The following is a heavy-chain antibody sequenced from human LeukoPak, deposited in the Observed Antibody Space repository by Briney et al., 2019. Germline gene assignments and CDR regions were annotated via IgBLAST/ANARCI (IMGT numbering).Heavy chain of an antibody. D-gene: IGHD3-9*01. Sequence: GASVEVSCKASGYTFTSYGISWVRQAPGQGLEWMGWISAYNGNTNYAQKLQGRVTMTTDTSTSTAYMELRSLRSDDTALYYCARAAQYYDIFGGWGQGTMVTVSS. CDR3: ARAAQYYDIFGG. CDR2: ISAYNGNT. J-gene: IGHJ3*01. V-gene: IGHV1-18*01. CDR1: GYTFTSYG.